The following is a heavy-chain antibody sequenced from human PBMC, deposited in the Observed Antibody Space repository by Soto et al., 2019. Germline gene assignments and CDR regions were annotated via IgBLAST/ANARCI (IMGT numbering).Heavy chain of an antibody. CDR3: ASLAITGTSLDAFDI. Sequence: ASVKVSCKASGYTFTGYYMHCVRQAPGQGLEWMGWINPNSGGTNYAQKFQGRVTMTRDTSISTAYMELSRLRSDDTAVYYCASLAITGTSLDAFDIWGQGTMVTVSS. CDR2: INPNSGGT. CDR1: GYTFTGYY. J-gene: IGHJ3*02. D-gene: IGHD1-20*01. V-gene: IGHV1-2*02.